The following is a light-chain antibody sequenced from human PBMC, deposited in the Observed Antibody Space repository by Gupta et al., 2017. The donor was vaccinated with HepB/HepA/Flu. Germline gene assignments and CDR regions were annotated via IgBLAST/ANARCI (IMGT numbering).Light chain of an antibody. CDR2: AAS. CDR1: QSISSY. CDR3: QQSDSTPYT. Sequence: DIQMTQSPSSLSASVGDRVTITCRASQSISSYLNWYQQKPGKAPKLLIYAASSLQSGVPSRFSGSGSGTDFTLTISRLQPEDFATYYCQQSDSTPYTFGQGTKLEI. J-gene: IGKJ2*01. V-gene: IGKV1-39*01.